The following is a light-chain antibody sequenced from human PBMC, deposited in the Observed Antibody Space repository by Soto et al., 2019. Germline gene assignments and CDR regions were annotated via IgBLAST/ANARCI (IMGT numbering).Light chain of an antibody. V-gene: IGKV1-5*03. CDR2: XXX. CDR1: QSISSF. Sequence: DIQMTQPPSTLSASVGDRVTITCRASQSISSFFSCYHQKAGKXXKLLXXXXXXXKXGFXSRFSGSGXXTEFTLTISSXQPDDFATYYCQQYNSYSPTFGQGTKVDI. J-gene: IGKJ1*01. CDR3: QQYNSYSPT.